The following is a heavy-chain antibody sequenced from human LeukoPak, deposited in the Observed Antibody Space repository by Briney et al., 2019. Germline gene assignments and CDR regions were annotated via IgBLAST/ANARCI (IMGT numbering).Heavy chain of an antibody. Sequence: GGSLRLSCAASGFTVSSNYMSWVRQAPGKGLEWVSVIYSGGSTYYADSVKGRFTISRHNSKNTLYLQMNSLRAEDTAVYYCARASSTYCSSTSCYSGGWFDPWGQGTLVTVSS. CDR1: GFTVSSNY. J-gene: IGHJ5*02. CDR3: ARASSTYCSSTSCYSGGWFDP. D-gene: IGHD2-2*01. CDR2: IYSGGST. V-gene: IGHV3-53*04.